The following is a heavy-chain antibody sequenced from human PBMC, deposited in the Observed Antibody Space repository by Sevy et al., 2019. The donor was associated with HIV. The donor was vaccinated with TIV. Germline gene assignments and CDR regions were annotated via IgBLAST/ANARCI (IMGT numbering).Heavy chain of an antibody. V-gene: IGHV3-7*01. J-gene: IGHJ4*02. CDR1: GFTFISNW. CDR3: AERSLGY. CDR2: INKEGSEK. Sequence: GGSLRLSWAASGFTFISNWMSWVRQAPGKGLGWVANINKEGSEKTNVNSVKGRFTISRDNAKNSLYLQMNSLRAEDTAVYYCAERSLGYWGQGTLVTVSS. D-gene: IGHD1-26*01.